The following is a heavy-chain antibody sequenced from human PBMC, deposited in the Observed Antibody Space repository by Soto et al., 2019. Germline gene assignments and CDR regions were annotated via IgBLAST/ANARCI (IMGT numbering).Heavy chain of an antibody. V-gene: IGHV3-23*01. CDR3: AKDVSVVVVAATALKN. Sequence: GGSLRLSCAASGFTFSSYAMSWVRQAPGKGLEWVSASGSGGSTYYADSVKGRFTISRDNSKNTLYLQMNSLRAEDTAVYYCAKDVSVVVVAATALKNWGQGTLVTVSS. CDR2: SGSGGST. D-gene: IGHD2-15*01. CDR1: GFTFSSYA. J-gene: IGHJ4*02.